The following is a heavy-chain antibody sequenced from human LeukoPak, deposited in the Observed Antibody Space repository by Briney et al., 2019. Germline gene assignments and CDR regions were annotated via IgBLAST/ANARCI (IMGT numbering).Heavy chain of an antibody. Sequence: GGSLRLSCAAPGFTFSTYSMNWVRQAPGKGLEWVSYISSNGTTRYYADSVKGRFTISRDNAKNSLYLQMNSLRAEDTAVYYCARDAIMDVWGKGTTVTVSS. J-gene: IGHJ6*03. CDR2: ISSNGTTR. D-gene: IGHD2-2*01. V-gene: IGHV3-48*01. CDR1: GFTFSTYS. CDR3: ARDAIMDV.